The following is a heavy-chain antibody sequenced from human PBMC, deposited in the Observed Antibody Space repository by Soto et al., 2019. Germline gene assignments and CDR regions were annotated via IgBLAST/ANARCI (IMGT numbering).Heavy chain of an antibody. CDR3: ARVDAVATILQPYYSDY. D-gene: IGHD5-12*01. Sequence: QVQLQESGPGLVKPSQTLSLTCTVSGGSISSGGYYWSWIRQHPGKGLEWIGYIYYSGSTYYNPSLKSRVTISVDTSKNQFSLKLSSVTAADTAVYYCARVDAVATILQPYYSDYWGQGTLVTVSS. CDR1: GGSISSGGYY. V-gene: IGHV4-31*03. J-gene: IGHJ4*02. CDR2: IYYSGST.